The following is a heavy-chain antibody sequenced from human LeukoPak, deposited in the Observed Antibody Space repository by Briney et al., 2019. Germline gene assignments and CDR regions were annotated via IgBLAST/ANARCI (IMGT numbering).Heavy chain of an antibody. CDR1: GFTFSSYA. J-gene: IGHJ5*02. V-gene: IGHV3-30*04. Sequence: GALRLSCAASGFTFSSYAMHGVRQAPGKGREWVAVISYDGSNKYYADSAKGRFTISRENSKNTLYLQINNLRAGDTAVYYCARGPKINPPSWDAVGWFDPWGQGTLVTVSS. CDR3: ARGPKINPPSWDAVGWFDP. CDR2: ISYDGSNK. D-gene: IGHD1-26*01.